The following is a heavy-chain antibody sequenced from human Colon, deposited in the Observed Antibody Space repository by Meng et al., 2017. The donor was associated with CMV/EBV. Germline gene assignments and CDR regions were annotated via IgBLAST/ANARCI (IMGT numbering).Heavy chain of an antibody. Sequence: GFTFSDYYMTWIRQVPGEGLEWLAYISDSGSLIYYADSVKGRLTISRDNSKSLLYLEMKSLTAGDTAVYYCARVLFSVTAPYDVFDIWGQGTMVTVSS. J-gene: IGHJ3*02. CDR3: ARVLFSVTAPYDVFDI. CDR1: GFTFSDYY. CDR2: ISDSGSLI. V-gene: IGHV3-11*01. D-gene: IGHD2-21*02.